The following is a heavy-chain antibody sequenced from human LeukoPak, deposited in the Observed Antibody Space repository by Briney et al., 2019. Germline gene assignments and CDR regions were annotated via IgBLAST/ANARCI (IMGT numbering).Heavy chain of an antibody. J-gene: IGHJ4*02. D-gene: IGHD2-8*01. V-gene: IGHV3-15*01. Sequence: GGSLRLSCAASGFTFSNAWISWVRQAPGKGLEWVGRIKSKTDGGTTDYAAPVKGRFTISRDDSKNTLYLQMNSLKTEDTAVYYCTTGCTXGVXYSXXXGFDYWGQGXLVTVS. CDR3: TTGCTXGVXYSXXXGFDY. CDR2: IKSKTDGGTT. CDR1: GFTFSNAW.